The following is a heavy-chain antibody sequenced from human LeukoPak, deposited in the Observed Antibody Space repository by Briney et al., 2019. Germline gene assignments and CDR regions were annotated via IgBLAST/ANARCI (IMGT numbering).Heavy chain of an antibody. CDR3: ARDLVPAYGSGSYYLGFDY. CDR1: GYTFTGYY. V-gene: IGHV1-2*02. J-gene: IGHJ4*02. Sequence: GASVKVFCKASGYTFTGYYMHWVRQAPGQGLEWMGWINPNSGGTNYAQKFQGRVTMTRDTSISTAYMELSRLRSDDTAVYYCARDLVPAYGSGSYYLGFDYWGQGTLVTVSS. CDR2: INPNSGGT. D-gene: IGHD3-10*01.